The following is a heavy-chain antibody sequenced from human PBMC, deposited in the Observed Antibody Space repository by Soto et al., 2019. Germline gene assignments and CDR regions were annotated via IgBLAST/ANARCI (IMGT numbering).Heavy chain of an antibody. CDR2: IYTSGST. CDR3: ARVLLRLSTYCDAFDI. D-gene: IGHD2-15*01. J-gene: IGHJ3*02. V-gene: IGHV4-4*07. Sequence: SETLSLTCTVSGGTISSYYWSLIRQPAGKGLEWIGRIYTSGSTNYNPSLKSRVNMSVDTSKNQFYLKLSSVTAADTAVYSCARVLLRLSTYCDAFDIWGQGTRVTVSS. CDR1: GGTISSYY.